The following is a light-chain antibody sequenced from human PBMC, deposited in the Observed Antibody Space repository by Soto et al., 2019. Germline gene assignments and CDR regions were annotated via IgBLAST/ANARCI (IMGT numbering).Light chain of an antibody. J-gene: IGKJ1*01. V-gene: IGKV3-11*01. CDR2: DAS. CDR1: QSVGTY. CDR3: QQRFNWPRT. Sequence: ENVLTQSPATLSLSPGERATLSCTASQSVGTYLAWYQQKPGQAPRLLIYDASTRATGIPARFSGSGSGTDFTLTVSSLDPEDFAVYYCQQRFNWPRTFGQGTKVE.